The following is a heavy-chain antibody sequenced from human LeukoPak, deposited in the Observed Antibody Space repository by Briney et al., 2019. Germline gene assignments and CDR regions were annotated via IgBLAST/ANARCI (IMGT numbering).Heavy chain of an antibody. V-gene: IGHV3-49*04. CDR1: GFNFGDYN. D-gene: IGHD3-10*01. J-gene: IGHJ4*02. CDR3: TRGQLYPYGPEFDF. CDR2: IRAKTHDGTA. Sequence: GGSLRLSCTTSGFNFGDYNMNWVRQAPGRGLEWVGYIRAKTHDGTADYAASVEGRFTISRDDSKSIAYLQMTGLKSEDTAVYYCTRGQLYPYGPEFDFWGQGTLVTVSS.